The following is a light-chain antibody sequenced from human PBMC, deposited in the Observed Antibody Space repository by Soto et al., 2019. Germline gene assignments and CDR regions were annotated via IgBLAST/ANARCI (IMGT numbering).Light chain of an antibody. CDR3: QQYDNLPT. Sequence: DIQMTQSPSTLSASVGDRVTITYRASQSISSWLAWYQQKPGKAPNLLIHAASNLERGVPSRFSGSGSGTDFTFTISSLQPEDFATYYCQQYDNLPTFGQGTRLEIK. J-gene: IGKJ5*01. V-gene: IGKV1-5*01. CDR2: AAS. CDR1: QSISSW.